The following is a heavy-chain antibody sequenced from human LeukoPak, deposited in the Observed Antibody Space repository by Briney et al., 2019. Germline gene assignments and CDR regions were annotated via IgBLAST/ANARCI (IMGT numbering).Heavy chain of an antibody. CDR3: AREGGIAAAGKAFDY. CDR1: GYTFTGYY. V-gene: IGHV1-46*01. CDR2: INPSGGST. Sequence: ASVKVSCKASGYTFTGYYMHWVRQAPGQGLEWMGWINPSGGSTSYAQKFQGRVTMTRDTSTSTVYMELSSLRSEDTAVYYCAREGGIAAAGKAFDYWGQGTLVTVSS. D-gene: IGHD6-13*01. J-gene: IGHJ4*02.